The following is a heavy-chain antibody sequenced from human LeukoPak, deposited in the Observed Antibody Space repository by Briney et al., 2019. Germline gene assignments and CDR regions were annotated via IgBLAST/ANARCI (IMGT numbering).Heavy chain of an antibody. CDR2: IIPILGIA. J-gene: IGHJ5*02. D-gene: IGHD2-8*01. Sequence: GSSVKVSCKASGGTFSSYAISWVRQAPGQGLEWMGRIIPILGIANYAQKFQGRVTITADKSTSTAYMELGSLRSEDTAVYYCARLSTKYGNNWFDPWGQGTLVTVSS. CDR3: ARLSTKYGNNWFDP. CDR1: GGTFSSYA. V-gene: IGHV1-69*04.